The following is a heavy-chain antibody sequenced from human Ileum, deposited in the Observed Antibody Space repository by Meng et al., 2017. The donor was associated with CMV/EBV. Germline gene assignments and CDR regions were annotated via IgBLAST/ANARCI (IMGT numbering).Heavy chain of an antibody. D-gene: IGHD4-11*01. CDR1: GASISRGEYY. J-gene: IGHJ4*02. CDR3: TRSDDFSNYDDF. V-gene: IGHV4-30-4*01. CDR2: IYSSGRT. Sequence: LRLSCTVSGASISRGEYYWNWIRQPPGKGLEWIGYIYSSGRTFYNWSLKSRVTISIDTSKNQFSLNLRSVTAADTAVYYCTRSDDFSNYDDFWGQGKLVTVSS.